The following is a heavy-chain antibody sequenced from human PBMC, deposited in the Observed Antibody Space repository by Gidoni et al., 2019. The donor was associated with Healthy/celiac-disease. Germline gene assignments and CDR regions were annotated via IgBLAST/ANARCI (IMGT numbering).Heavy chain of an antibody. CDR1: GYTFTSYG. CDR2: ISAYNGNT. CDR3: ARDARPYYYGSGSYLRNWFDP. D-gene: IGHD3-10*01. V-gene: IGHV1-18*01. J-gene: IGHJ5*02. Sequence: QVQLVQSGAEVKKPGASVKVSCKASGYTFTSYGISWVRQAPGQGLEWMGWISAYNGNTNYAQKLQGRVTMTTDTSTSTAYMELRSLRSDDTAVYYCARDARPYYYGSGSYLRNWFDPWGQGTLVTVSS.